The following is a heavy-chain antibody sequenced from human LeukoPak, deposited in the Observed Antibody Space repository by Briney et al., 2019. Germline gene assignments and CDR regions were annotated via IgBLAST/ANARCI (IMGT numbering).Heavy chain of an antibody. CDR3: AKGRFMTALDY. CDR1: GFTFSSYT. J-gene: IGHJ4*02. D-gene: IGHD2-21*02. Sequence: GRSLRLSCAASGFTFSSYTMHWVRQAPGKGLEWVSAISGSGGSTYYADSVKGRFTISRDNSKNTLYLQMNSLRAEDTAVYYCAKGRFMTALDYWGQGTLVTVSS. CDR2: ISGSGGST. V-gene: IGHV3-23*01.